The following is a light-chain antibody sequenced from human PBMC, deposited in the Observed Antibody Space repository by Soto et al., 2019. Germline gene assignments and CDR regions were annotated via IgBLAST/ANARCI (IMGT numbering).Light chain of an antibody. CDR2: DVS. J-gene: IGLJ1*01. CDR1: TSDVGGYNS. Sequence: QSALTQPGSVSGSPGQTITISCTGTTSDVGGYNSVSWYQQHPGKAPKVIIYDVSDRPSRVSNRFSGTKSGNTASLTIYGLQAEYEADYYCSSYTSRRTLVFGTGTKLTVL. CDR3: SSYTSRRTLV. V-gene: IGLV2-14*01.